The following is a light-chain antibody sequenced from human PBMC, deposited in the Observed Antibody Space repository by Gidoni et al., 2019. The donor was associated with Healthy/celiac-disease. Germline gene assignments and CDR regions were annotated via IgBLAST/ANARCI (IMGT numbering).Light chain of an antibody. J-gene: IGLJ3*02. V-gene: IGLV1-47*01. CDR2: RNN. CDR1: SSNIGSNY. CDR3: AAWDDSLSGLV. Sequence: QSVLTQPPSASATPGQRVTIACSGSSSNIGSNYVYWYQQHPGPAPTLLLYRNNQRPSGVTDRFSGSKSGTSASLAISGLRSEDEADYYCAAWDDSLSGLVFGGGTKLTVL.